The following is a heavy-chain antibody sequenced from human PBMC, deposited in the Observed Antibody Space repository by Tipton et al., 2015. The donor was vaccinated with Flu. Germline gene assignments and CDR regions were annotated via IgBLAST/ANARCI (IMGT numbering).Heavy chain of an antibody. CDR1: DDSITYYY. V-gene: IGHV4-59*01. CDR3: ARARAPYYYYAMDV. J-gene: IGHJ6*02. D-gene: IGHD3-10*01. CDR2: IYYSGGT. Sequence: TLSLTCTVSDDSITYYYWSWIRQPPGKGLGWIGYIYYSGGTNYNPSLQSRLSISVDSSKNQLSLKLTSVTAADTAVYYCARARAPYYYYAMDVWGQGATVTVS.